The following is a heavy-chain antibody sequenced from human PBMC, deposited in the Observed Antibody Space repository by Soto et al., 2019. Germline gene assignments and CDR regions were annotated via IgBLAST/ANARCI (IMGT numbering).Heavy chain of an antibody. CDR3: AKESGYYDSSGYGMDV. V-gene: IGHV3-23*01. CDR1: GFTFSSYA. J-gene: IGHJ6*02. D-gene: IGHD3-22*01. Sequence: EVQLLESGGGLVQPGGSLRLSCAASGFTFSSYAMSWVRQAPGKGLEWVSAISGSGGRTYYADSVKGRFTISRDNSKNTLYLQMNSLRAEDTAVYYCAKESGYYDSSGYGMDVWGQGTTVTVSS. CDR2: ISGSGGRT.